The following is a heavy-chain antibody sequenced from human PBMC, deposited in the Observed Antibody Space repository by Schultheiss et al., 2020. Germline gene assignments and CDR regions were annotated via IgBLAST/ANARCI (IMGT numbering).Heavy chain of an antibody. CDR2: IIPIFGTA. CDR1: GGTFSSYA. V-gene: IGHV1-69*13. CDR3: AKGGSGYHYYPYHYAMDV. Sequence: SVKVSCKASGGTFSSYAISWVRQAPGQGLEWMGGIIPIFGTANYAQKFQGRVTITADESTSTAYMELSSLRSEDTAVYYCAKGGSGYHYYPYHYAMDVWGQGTTVTVYS. J-gene: IGHJ6*02. D-gene: IGHD3-22*01.